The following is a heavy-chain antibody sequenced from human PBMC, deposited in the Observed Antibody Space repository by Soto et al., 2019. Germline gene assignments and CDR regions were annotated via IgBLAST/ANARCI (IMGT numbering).Heavy chain of an antibody. D-gene: IGHD3-10*01. V-gene: IGHV1-69*01. CDR2: VVPVFGTA. CDR3: ARGVTANYMGGDAFEI. J-gene: IGHJ3*02. CDR1: GGTFSSYT. Sequence: QVLLVQSGAEVQKPVSSVKVSCKTSGGTFSSYTVSWVRQAPGQGLEYLGGVVPVFGTATYAEKCQGKLPITADESTGAAYMQRNSLRYADTALYFCARGVTANYMGGDAFEICGQGRLVSVSS.